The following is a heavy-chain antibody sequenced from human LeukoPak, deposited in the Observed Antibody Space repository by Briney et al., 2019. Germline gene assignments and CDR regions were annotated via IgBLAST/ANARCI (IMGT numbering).Heavy chain of an antibody. CDR2: INTDGSTT. D-gene: IGHD3-10*01. CDR1: GFTFSSHW. CDR3: VRSFSGTADY. V-gene: IGHV3-74*01. J-gene: IGHJ4*02. Sequence: PGGSLRLSCAASGFTFSSHWFHWVRQAPGKGLVWVSRINTDGSTTNYADSVKGRFTISRDSTKSTLYLQMNSLRAEDTAVYYCVRSFSGTADYWGQGTQVTVSS.